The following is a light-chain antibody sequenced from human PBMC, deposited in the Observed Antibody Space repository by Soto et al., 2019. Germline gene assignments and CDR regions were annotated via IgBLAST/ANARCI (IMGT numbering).Light chain of an antibody. V-gene: IGLV2-8*01. CDR3: SSYADTNTLV. CDR2: EVS. J-gene: IGLJ2*01. Sequence: QSALTQPPSASGSPGQSVTISCTGTSSDVGGYKYVSWYQHHPGKAPKLIIYEVSKRPSGVPDRFSGSKSGSTASLSVSGLQAEDEADYFCSSYADTNTLVFGGGTQLTVL. CDR1: SSDVGGYKY.